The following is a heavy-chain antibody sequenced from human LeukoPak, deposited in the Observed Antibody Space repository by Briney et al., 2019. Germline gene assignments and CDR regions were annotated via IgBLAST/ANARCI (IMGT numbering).Heavy chain of an antibody. CDR2: ISSNATTM. D-gene: IGHD3-10*01. CDR1: EFTFSSYE. V-gene: IGHV3-48*03. J-gene: IGHJ6*02. Sequence: GGSLRLSCAASEFTFSSYEMNWVRQAPGKGLEWVSSISSNATTMYYADSVKGRFTISRDNAKNSLYLQMNSLRAEDTALYYCARQMVRAYYYGMDVWGQGTTVSVSS. CDR3: ARQMVRAYYYGMDV.